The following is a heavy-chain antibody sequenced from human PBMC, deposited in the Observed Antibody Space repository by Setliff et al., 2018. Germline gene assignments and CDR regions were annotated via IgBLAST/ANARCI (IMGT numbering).Heavy chain of an antibody. J-gene: IGHJ4*02. CDR1: GYTFTTYA. CDR2: ISPYSGNT. Sequence: ASVKVSCKASGYTFTTYAINWVRQAPGQGLEWLGSISPYSGNTNYPQWLQDRVTMTIDTSATTVYMELQSLRSDDTALYYCARSPSSGAYWNPRPFYSDYWARGTLVTVSS. V-gene: IGHV1-18*01. D-gene: IGHD1-26*01. CDR3: ARSPSSGAYWNPRPFYSDY.